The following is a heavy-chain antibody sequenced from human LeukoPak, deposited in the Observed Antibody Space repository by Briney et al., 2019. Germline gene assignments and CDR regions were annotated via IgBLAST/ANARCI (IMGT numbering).Heavy chain of an antibody. CDR2: IYYSGST. D-gene: IGHD3-22*01. CDR3: ARAKSDSGGYYYNYYGMDV. CDR1: GASISSYY. J-gene: IGHJ6*02. V-gene: IGHV4-59*12. Sequence: PSETLSLTCNVSGASISSYYWNWLRQSPGKGLEGIGYIYYSGSTNYNPSLKSRVTISIDTSKNHFSLKLSSVSAADTAVYYCARAKSDSGGYYYNYYGMDVWGQGTTVTVSS.